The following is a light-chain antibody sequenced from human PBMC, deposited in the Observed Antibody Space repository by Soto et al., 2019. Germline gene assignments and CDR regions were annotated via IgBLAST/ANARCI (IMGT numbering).Light chain of an antibody. Sequence: LTQPASVSGSPGQSVTISCTGTSSDVGGYNYVSWYQQHPGKAPKLLIYDVSHRPSVVSSRFSGSKSGNTASLAISGLQAEDEADYYCSSYTSTNTLVIFGGGTKVTVL. CDR3: SSYTSTNTLVI. V-gene: IGLV2-14*03. CDR2: DVS. J-gene: IGLJ2*01. CDR1: SSDVGGYNY.